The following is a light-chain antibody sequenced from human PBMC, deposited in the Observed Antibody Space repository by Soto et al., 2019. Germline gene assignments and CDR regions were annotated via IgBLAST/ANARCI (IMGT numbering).Light chain of an antibody. Sequence: SALTHPPSETGYPGQSVAISCTGTSSDVGSYNRVSWYQQPPGAAPKLMIYEVSNRPSGVPDRFSGSKSGNTASLTISGLQAEDEADYYCNSYTGSSTYVFGTGTKVTVL. J-gene: IGLJ1*01. CDR3: NSYTGSSTYV. CDR2: EVS. V-gene: IGLV2-18*02. CDR1: SSDVGSYNR.